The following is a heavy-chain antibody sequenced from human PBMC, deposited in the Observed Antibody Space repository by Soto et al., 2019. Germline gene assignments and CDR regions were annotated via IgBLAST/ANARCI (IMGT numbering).Heavy chain of an antibody. D-gene: IGHD2-2*01. V-gene: IGHV4-34*01. CDR1: GGSFSGYY. J-gene: IGHJ4*02. Sequence: SETLSLTCAVYGGSFSGYYWSWIRQPPGKGLEWIGEINHSGSTNYNPSLKSRVTISVDTSKNQFSLKLSSVTAADTAVYYCARGPDIVVVPAAMYYFDYWGQGTLVTVSS. CDR3: ARGPDIVVVPAAMYYFDY. CDR2: INHSGST.